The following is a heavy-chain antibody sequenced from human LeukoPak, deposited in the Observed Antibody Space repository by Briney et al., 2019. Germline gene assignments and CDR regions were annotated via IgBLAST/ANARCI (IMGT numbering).Heavy chain of an antibody. Sequence: ASVKVSCKASGGTSSSYAISWVRQAPGQGLEWMGGIIPIFGTANYAQKFQGRVTITADESTSTAYMELSSLRSEDTAVYYCARGPYSGSYYFTFDYWGQGTLVTVSS. CDR2: IIPIFGTA. J-gene: IGHJ4*02. CDR1: GGTSSSYA. V-gene: IGHV1-69*13. CDR3: ARGPYSGSYYFTFDY. D-gene: IGHD1-26*01.